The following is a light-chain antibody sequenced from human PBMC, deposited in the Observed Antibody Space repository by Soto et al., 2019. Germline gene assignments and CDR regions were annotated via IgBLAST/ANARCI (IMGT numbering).Light chain of an antibody. CDR2: DAS. Sequence: EIVLTQSPATLSVSPGGGATLSWRASQSVSSHLAWYQQKPGQGPRLLIYDASTRATCIPARFSGSGSGTEFTLTISSLPSEDFGVYYCQPYDVWPLKFGQGTNVDIK. CDR3: QPYDVWPLK. V-gene: IGKV3-15*01. CDR1: QSVSSH. J-gene: IGKJ1*01.